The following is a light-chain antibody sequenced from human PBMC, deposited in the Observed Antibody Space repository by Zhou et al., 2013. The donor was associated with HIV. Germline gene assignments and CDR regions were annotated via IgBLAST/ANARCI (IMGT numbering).Light chain of an antibody. CDR2: AAS. Sequence: IQLTQSPSSLSASAGDRVTITCRASQGISSYLAWYQQKPGKAPKLLIYAASTLQSGVPSRFSGSGSGTDFTLTITSLQPEDFATYYCQQLNSYSSITFGQGTRLDIK. V-gene: IGKV1-9*01. J-gene: IGKJ5*01. CDR3: QQLNSYSSIT. CDR1: QGISSY.